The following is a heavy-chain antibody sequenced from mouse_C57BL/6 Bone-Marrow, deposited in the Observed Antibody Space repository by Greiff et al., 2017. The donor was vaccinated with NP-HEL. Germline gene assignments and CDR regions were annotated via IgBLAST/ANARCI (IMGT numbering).Heavy chain of an antibody. CDR3: ARVYYYGSSFFDY. D-gene: IGHD1-1*01. CDR2: IDPSDSYT. Sequence: QVQLQQPGAELVRPGTSVKLSCKASGYTFTSYWMHWVKQRPGQGLEWIGVIDPSDSYTNYNQKFKGKATLTVDTSSSTAYMQLSSLTSEDSAVYDCARVYYYGSSFFDYWGQGTTLTVSS. CDR1: GYTFTSYW. J-gene: IGHJ2*01. V-gene: IGHV1-59*01.